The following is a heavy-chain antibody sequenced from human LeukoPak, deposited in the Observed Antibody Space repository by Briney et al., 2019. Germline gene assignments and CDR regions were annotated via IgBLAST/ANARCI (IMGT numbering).Heavy chain of an antibody. D-gene: IGHD5-12*01. J-gene: IGHJ1*01. CDR2: IKEDGSRE. CDR3: ARDSPGYGAYVS. Sequence: YWMTWVRQAPGKGLEWVANIKEDGSREYYVDSVKGRFTISRDNAKNSLYLQMDSLTAEDTAVYYCARDSPGYGAYVSWGQGTLVSVSS. V-gene: IGHV3-7*01. CDR1: YW.